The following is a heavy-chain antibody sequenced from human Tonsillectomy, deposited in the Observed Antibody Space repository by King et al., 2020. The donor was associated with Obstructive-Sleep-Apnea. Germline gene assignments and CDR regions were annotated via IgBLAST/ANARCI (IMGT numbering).Heavy chain of an antibody. CDR1: GGSISNYY. Sequence: VQLQESGPGLVKPSETLSLTCTVSGGSISNYYWSWIRQPPGKGLEWIGYMYYSGNTNFNPSLKSRVPISADTSKIQFSRRLRSVTAADTAVYYCARHRGVEDYGGYGDYFDYWGQGTLVTVSS. D-gene: IGHD5-12*01. CDR3: ARHRGVEDYGGYGDYFDY. V-gene: IGHV4-59*08. CDR2: MYYSGNT. J-gene: IGHJ4*02.